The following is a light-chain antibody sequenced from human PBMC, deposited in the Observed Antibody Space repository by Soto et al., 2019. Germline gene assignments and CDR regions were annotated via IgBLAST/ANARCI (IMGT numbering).Light chain of an antibody. V-gene: IGKV1-33*01. CDR3: QQYSNLIT. CDR1: QDVSNY. J-gene: IGKJ5*01. CDR2: DAS. Sequence: DIQMTQSPSSLSASVGDRVTITCQASQDVSNYLNWYQQKLGKAPKLLIYDASNLETGVPSRFSGSGSGTYISFTISSLQPEEFATYYCQQYSNLITFGQGTRLESK.